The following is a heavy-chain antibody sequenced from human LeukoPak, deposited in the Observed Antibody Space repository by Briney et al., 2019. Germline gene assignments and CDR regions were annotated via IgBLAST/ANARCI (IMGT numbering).Heavy chain of an antibody. CDR2: INPSGGSR. CDR1: GYSFISYY. V-gene: IGHV1-46*01. CDR3: ARAPTFGTVTCYFDY. D-gene: IGHD4-17*01. J-gene: IGHJ4*02. Sequence: ASVKVSCKASGYSFISYYMHWVRQAPGQGLEWMGIINPSGGSRSYAQKFQGRVTITADESTSTAYMELSSLRSEDTAVYYCARAPTFGTVTCYFDYWGQGTLVTVSS.